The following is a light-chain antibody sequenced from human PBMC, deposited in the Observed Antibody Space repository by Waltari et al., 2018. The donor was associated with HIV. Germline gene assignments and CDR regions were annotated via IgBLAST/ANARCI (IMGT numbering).Light chain of an antibody. CDR1: SGHLNYI. V-gene: IGLV4-60*03. J-gene: IGLJ2*01. Sequence: QPVLTQSSSASTSLGSSVKLTCTLSSGHLNYIIAWHQQQPGTAPRFLMKLEGSGSYNKGNRIPDRFSGSSSGADRYLTNSSLQSDDEDDYYCETWVRNTRVFGGGTKLTVL. CDR2: LEGSGSY. CDR3: ETWVRNTRV.